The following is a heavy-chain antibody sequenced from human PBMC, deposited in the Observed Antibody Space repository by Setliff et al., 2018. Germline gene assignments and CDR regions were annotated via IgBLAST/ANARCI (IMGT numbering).Heavy chain of an antibody. Sequence: PSETLSLTCTVSGGSISSGTYYWSWIRQPAGKGLEWIGRLHTSGSIDYNPSLKSRVAISVDTSKNQFSLRLSSVTAADTAVYFCARDYGPNDYWGQGSLVTVSS. CDR2: LHTSGSI. CDR1: GGSISSGTYY. D-gene: IGHD3-16*01. V-gene: IGHV4-61*02. J-gene: IGHJ4*02. CDR3: ARDYGPNDY.